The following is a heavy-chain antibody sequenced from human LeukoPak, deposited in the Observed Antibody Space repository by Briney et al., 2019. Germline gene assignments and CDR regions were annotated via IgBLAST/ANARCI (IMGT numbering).Heavy chain of an antibody. CDR3: ASGTYYYDSSGYYFDY. V-gene: IGHV3-11*01. J-gene: IGHJ4*02. CDR1: LFTFIDYY. Sequence: VGALRLSRVASLFTFIDYYMSWSRQAPGKGRESVSYISSSSSTIYYADSVEGRFTISRDNAKNSLYLQMNSLRAEDTAVYYCASGTYYYDSSGYYFDYWGQGTLVTVSS. D-gene: IGHD3-22*01. CDR2: ISSSSSTI.